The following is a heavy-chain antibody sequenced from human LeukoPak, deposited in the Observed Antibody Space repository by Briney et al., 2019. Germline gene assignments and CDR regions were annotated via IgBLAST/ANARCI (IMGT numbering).Heavy chain of an antibody. CDR1: GFTFSSYA. V-gene: IGHV3-30-3*01. J-gene: IGHJ4*02. CDR2: ISYDGSDK. CDR3: ASYAGSGSGLGY. D-gene: IGHD3-10*01. Sequence: PGGSLRLSCAASGFTFSSYAMHWVRQAPGKGLEWVAVISYDGSDKYYADSVKGRFTISRDNAKNTLYLQMNTLRAEDTAVYYCASYAGSGSGLGYWGQGTLVTVSS.